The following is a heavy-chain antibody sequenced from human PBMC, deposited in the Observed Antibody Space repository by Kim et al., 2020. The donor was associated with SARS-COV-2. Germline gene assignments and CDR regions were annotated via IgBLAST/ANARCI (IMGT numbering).Heavy chain of an antibody. J-gene: IGHJ4*02. V-gene: IGHV3-23*01. CDR3: AKGLAYYDFWSGSAFDY. CDR2: ISGSGGST. D-gene: IGHD3-3*01. Sequence: GGSLRLSCAASGFTFSSYAMSWVRQAPGKGLEWVSAISGSGGSTYYADSVKGRFTISRDNSKNTLYLQMNSLRAEDTAVYYCAKGLAYYDFWSGSAFDYWGQGTLVTVSS. CDR1: GFTFSSYA.